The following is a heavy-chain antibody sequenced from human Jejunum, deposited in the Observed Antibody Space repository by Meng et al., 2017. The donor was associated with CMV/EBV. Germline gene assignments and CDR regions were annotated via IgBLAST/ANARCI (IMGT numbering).Heavy chain of an antibody. D-gene: IGHD3-22*01. J-gene: IGHJ5*02. CDR1: GFPFTTYG. V-gene: IGHV3-33*01. CDR3: ARDVDTSSHYGWFDP. Sequence: SGFPFTTYGMHWVRQAPGKGLEWVAVIWYDGTRKYYADSVKGRFTVSRDTSRNILYLQMNSLRAEDTAMYYCARDVDTSSHYGWFDPWGQGTLVTVSS. CDR2: IWYDGTRK.